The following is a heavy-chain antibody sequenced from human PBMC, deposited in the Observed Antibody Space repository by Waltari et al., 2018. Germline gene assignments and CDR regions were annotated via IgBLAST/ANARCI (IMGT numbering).Heavy chain of an antibody. Sequence: EVQLVESGGGLVTPGGSLRLSCAASGFPFSSYSMNWVRQAPGKGLEWVSSISSSGSYIYYADSVRGRCTIARDNAKNSLYLQMNSLRAEDTAVYYCARDGMVVAGTNYWGQGTLVTVSS. CDR1: GFPFSSYS. CDR2: ISSSGSYI. CDR3: ARDGMVVAGTNY. J-gene: IGHJ4*02. D-gene: IGHD6-19*01. V-gene: IGHV3-21*01.